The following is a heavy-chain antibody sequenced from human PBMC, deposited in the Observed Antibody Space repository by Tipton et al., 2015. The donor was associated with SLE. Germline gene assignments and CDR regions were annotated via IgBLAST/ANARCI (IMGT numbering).Heavy chain of an antibody. CDR3: ARDVDFWSGYYYAGFGY. D-gene: IGHD3-3*01. Sequence: QLVQSGAEVKKPGASVKVSCKASGYTFTSYGISWVRQAPGQGLEWMGRIIPIFGTANYAQKFQGRVTITADESTSTAYMELSSLRSEDTAGYYCARDVDFWSGYYYAGFGYWGQGTLVTVSS. CDR1: GYTFTSYG. CDR2: IIPIFGTA. J-gene: IGHJ4*02. V-gene: IGHV1-69*13.